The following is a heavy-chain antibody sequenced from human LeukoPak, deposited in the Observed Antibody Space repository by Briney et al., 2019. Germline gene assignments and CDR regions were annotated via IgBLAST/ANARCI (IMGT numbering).Heavy chain of an antibody. J-gene: IGHJ4*02. CDR2: IIPIFGTA. Sequence: SVKVSCKASGGTFSSYAISWVRQAPGQGLEWMGGIIPIFGTANYAQKFQGRVTITADESTSTAYMELSSLRSEDTAVYYCACYYDSSGYPFDYWGQGTLVTVSS. CDR1: GGTFSSYA. V-gene: IGHV1-69*13. CDR3: ACYYDSSGYPFDY. D-gene: IGHD3-22*01.